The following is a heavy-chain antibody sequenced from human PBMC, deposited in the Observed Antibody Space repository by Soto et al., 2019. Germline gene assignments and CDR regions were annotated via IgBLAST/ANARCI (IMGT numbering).Heavy chain of an antibody. J-gene: IGHJ1*01. V-gene: IGHV4-30-4*01. D-gene: IGHD1-7*01. CDR2: IFYSGDT. CDR1: GASVHTGDYY. Sequence: VQLQGSGPGLLKPSQTLSLTCTVSGASVHTGDYYWSYIRQPPGKGLEWLGYIFYSGDTYYNPSLKSRATISLNTSRNQFSLTLTSVTDADTALYYCVGTGTTDDFWGQGTLVTVSS. CDR3: VGTGTTDDF.